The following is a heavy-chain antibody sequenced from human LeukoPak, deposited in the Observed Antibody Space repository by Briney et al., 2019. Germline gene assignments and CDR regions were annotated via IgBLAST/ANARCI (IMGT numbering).Heavy chain of an antibody. CDR1: GGSFSGYY. CDR3: ARGAAGTGAADY. D-gene: IGHD6-13*01. J-gene: IGHJ4*02. V-gene: IGHV4-34*01. CDR2: INHSGST. Sequence: SETLSLTCAVYGGSFSGYYWSWIRQPPGKGLEWIGEINHSGSTKYNPSLKSRVTISVDTSKNQFSLKLRSVTAADAAVYFCARGAAGTGAADYWGQGTLVTVSS.